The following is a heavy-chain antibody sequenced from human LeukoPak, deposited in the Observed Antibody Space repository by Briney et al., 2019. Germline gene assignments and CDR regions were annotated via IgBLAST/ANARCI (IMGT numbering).Heavy chain of an antibody. V-gene: IGHV3-11*01. D-gene: IGHD4-23*01. CDR3: ARDRGNSDPGDWFDS. J-gene: IGHJ5*01. Sequence: GGSLRLSCAASGFTFSDYYMSWLRQAPGKGLEWVSYISGSGSTVYYAASVRGRFTISRDNAKNSLFLQMNSLRTEDTAVYYCARDRGNSDPGDWFDSWGQGTLVTVSS. CDR2: ISGSGSTV. CDR1: GFTFSDYY.